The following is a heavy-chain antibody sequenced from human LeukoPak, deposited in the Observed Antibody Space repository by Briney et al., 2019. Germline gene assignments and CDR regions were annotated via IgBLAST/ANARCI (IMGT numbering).Heavy chain of an antibody. CDR3: VRIFGVLRRDYYFDY. CDR1: GDSISDPSHC. D-gene: IGHD3-3*01. Sequence: PSETLSLTCTVSGDSISDPSHCWVWIRQSPGKGLECIGSLYNGVSGTYYNPSLKSRVTISPDTSKNQFSLSLTSVTDADTAIYYCVRIFGVLRRDYYFDYWGQGSLVTVSS. CDR2: LYNGVSGT. J-gene: IGHJ4*02. V-gene: IGHV4-39*07.